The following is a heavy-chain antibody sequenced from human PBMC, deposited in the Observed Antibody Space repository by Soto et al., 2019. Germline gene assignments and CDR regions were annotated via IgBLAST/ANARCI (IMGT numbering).Heavy chain of an antibody. J-gene: IGHJ6*02. CDR2: ISSSSSYI. Sequence: PGGSLRLSCAASGFTFSSYSMNWVRQAPGKGLEWVSSISSSSSYIYYADSVKGRFTISRDNAKNSLYLQMNSLRAEDTAVYYCERGSIVGYCSSTSCYDYGMDVWGQGTTVTVSS. CDR1: GFTFSSYS. V-gene: IGHV3-21*01. D-gene: IGHD2-2*01. CDR3: ERGSIVGYCSSTSCYDYGMDV.